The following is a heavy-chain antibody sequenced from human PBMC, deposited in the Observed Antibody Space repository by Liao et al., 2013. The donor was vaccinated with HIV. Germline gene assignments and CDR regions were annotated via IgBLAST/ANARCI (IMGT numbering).Heavy chain of an antibody. CDR3: ATYQQWLGTRRDY. CDR2: IYTRGTT. J-gene: IGHJ4*02. D-gene: IGHD6-19*01. CDR1: NDSISSGTYF. V-gene: IGHV4-61*02. Sequence: QVQLQESGPGLVRPSQTLSLTCSVSNDSISSGTYFWSWLRQPAGKGLEWIGRIYTRGTTNYNPSLKSRVTMSIDTSKNQFSLKLRSVTAADTAVYFCATYQQWLGTRRDYWGQGTLVTVSS.